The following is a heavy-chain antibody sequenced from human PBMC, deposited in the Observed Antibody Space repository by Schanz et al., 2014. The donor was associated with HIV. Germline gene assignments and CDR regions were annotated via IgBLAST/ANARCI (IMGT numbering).Heavy chain of an antibody. Sequence: QVQLVQSGAEVKKPGASVKVSCKASGYPFTSHGISRVRQAPGQGLEWMGWISAYNGNTHYGQKLQGTVTRTTATSTNAAYMELRSLRSDDTAVYYCARYRPCSVSRGYYGMDVWGQGTTVIVSS. D-gene: IGHD2-15*01. CDR3: ARYRPCSVSRGYYGMDV. CDR1: GYPFTSHG. V-gene: IGHV1-18*01. CDR2: ISAYNGNT. J-gene: IGHJ6*02.